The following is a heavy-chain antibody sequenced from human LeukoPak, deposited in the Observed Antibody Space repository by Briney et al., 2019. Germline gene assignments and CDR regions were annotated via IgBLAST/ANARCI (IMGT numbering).Heavy chain of an antibody. V-gene: IGHV1-18*01. CDR3: ARVYGGIISPVENFDY. D-gene: IGHD4-23*01. Sequence: GASVKVSCKASGYSFTSYGLSWVRQAPGQGLEWMGWISAYNGNTNYAQKLQGRVTMTTDTSTRTAYMELRSLRSDDTAVYYCARVYGGIISPVENFDYWGQGTLVTVSS. J-gene: IGHJ4*02. CDR1: GYSFTSYG. CDR2: ISAYNGNT.